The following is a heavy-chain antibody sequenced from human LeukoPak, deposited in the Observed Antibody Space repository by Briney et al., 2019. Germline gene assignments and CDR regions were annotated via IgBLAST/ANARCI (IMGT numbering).Heavy chain of an antibody. J-gene: IGHJ4*02. Sequence: AGGSLRLSCAASGFTVSSSYMSWVRQAPGKGLEWVSVIYSGGSTYYADSVKGRFTISRDNSKNTLYLQMNSLRAEDTAVYYCARDVSSTSSYDYWGQGTLVTVSS. CDR2: IYSGGST. D-gene: IGHD2-2*01. CDR3: ARDVSSTSSYDY. V-gene: IGHV3-53*01. CDR1: GFTVSSSY.